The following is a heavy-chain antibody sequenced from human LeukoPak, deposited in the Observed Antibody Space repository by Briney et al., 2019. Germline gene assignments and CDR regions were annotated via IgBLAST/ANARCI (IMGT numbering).Heavy chain of an antibody. J-gene: IGHJ5*02. CDR2: MNPNSGNT. V-gene: IGHV1-8*03. D-gene: IGHD3-10*01. CDR1: GYTFTNYE. CDR3: ARGGYYYGSGSRNWFDP. Sequence: AAVKVSCKASGYTFTNYEINWLRQATGQGREWMGWMNPNSGNTGSAQKFQGRVTITRDTSITTVYMELRSLTSEDTAFYYCARGGYYYGSGSRNWFDPWGQGTLVTVSS.